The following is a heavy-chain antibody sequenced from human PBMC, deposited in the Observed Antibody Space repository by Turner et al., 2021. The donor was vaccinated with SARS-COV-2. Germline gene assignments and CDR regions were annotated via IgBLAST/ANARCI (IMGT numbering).Heavy chain of an antibody. D-gene: IGHD2-2*02. CDR2: FDHEDGET. J-gene: IGHJ6*02. Sequence: QVQLVQSAAEVKKPGASAKVSCKVSGYNITEFSMDWVRQAPGKGLVWMGAFDHEDGETIYAQKFQGRVSMTEDTSTDTAYMGLSSLRSEDTAVYYCATVPVVPAAIGYYYYYGMDVWGQGTTVTVSS. V-gene: IGHV1-24*01. CDR3: ATVPVVPAAIGYYYYYGMDV. CDR1: GYNITEFS.